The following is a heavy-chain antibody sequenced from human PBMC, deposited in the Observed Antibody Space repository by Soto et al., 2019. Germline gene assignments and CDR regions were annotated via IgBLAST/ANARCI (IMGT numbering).Heavy chain of an antibody. J-gene: IGHJ3*02. Sequence: QLHLVQSGAVVKKPGASVTVSCSASGYPVTAYYMHWVRQAPGRGLEWMGGINPATGAAKYTQTFQGRVTMTRGTSTSTVFMELSGLTSEDTAVFYWARGGGVGVAGSAAFDMWGQRTLVTVSS. V-gene: IGHV1-2*02. CDR2: INPATGAA. CDR1: GYPVTAYY. CDR3: ARGGGVGVAGSAAFDM. D-gene: IGHD3-3*01.